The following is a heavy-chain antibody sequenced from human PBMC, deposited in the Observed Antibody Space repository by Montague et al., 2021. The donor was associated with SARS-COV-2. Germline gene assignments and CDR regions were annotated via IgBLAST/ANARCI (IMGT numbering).Heavy chain of an antibody. D-gene: IGHD6-19*01. CDR2: MSSSGSTI. CDR1: GFTFSSYE. V-gene: IGHV3-48*03. Sequence: SLRLSWSASGFTFSSYEMNWVRQAPGKGLEWVSNMSSSGSTIYYADSVKGRFTISRDNAKNSLYLQMNSLRAEDTAVCYCAREGRGEQWLVRAFDIWGQGTMVTVSS. J-gene: IGHJ3*02. CDR3: AREGRGEQWLVRAFDI.